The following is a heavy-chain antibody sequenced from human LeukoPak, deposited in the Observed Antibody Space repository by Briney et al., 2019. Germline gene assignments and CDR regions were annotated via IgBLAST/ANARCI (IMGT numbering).Heavy chain of an antibody. CDR3: ACKTTAAAGTFDC. D-gene: IGHD6-13*01. V-gene: IGHV4-4*02. CDR2: IHHSGSK. CDR1: GGSISSSNW. J-gene: IGHJ4*02. Sequence: SETLSLTCAVSGGSISSSNWWSWVRQPPGKGLEWIGEIHHSGSKNYSPSLNSRVTISVDKSKSQFSLKLTSVTVADTALYYCACKTTAAAGTFDCWGQGTLVTVSS.